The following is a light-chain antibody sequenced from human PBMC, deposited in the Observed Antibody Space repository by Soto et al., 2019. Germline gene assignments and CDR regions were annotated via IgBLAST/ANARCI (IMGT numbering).Light chain of an antibody. CDR1: PSVSNS. J-gene: IGKJ4*01. CDR2: DAS. Sequence: ESVLTQSPATLSLSPGERATPSCRASPSVSNSLAWYQHKPGQAPRLLIYDASNRATGVPTRFSGSGSGTDFTLTISSLEPEDFAVYYCQQRNKWPPVTFGGGTRVEIK. V-gene: IGKV3-11*01. CDR3: QQRNKWPPVT.